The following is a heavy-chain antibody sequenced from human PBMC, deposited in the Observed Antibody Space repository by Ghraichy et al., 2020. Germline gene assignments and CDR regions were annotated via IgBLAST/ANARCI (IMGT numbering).Heavy chain of an antibody. Sequence: ESLNISCTVSGGSISSYYWSWIRQPAGKGLEWIGRIYTSGSTNYNPSLKSRVTMSVDTSKNQFSLKLSSVTAADTAVYYCARVGYSSSSYYYYGMDVWGQGTTVTVSS. CDR2: IYTSGST. J-gene: IGHJ6*02. D-gene: IGHD6-6*01. CDR3: ARVGYSSSSYYYYGMDV. V-gene: IGHV4-4*07. CDR1: GGSISSYY.